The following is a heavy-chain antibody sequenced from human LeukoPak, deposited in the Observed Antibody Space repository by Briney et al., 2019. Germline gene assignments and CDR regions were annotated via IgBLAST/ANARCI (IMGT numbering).Heavy chain of an antibody. CDR1: GYSFTSYW. CDR3: ARSIAAAGTFFDY. Sequence: GESLKIPCKGSGYSFTSYWIGWVRQMPGKGLEWMGIIYPGDSDTRYSPSFQGQVTISADKSISTAYLQWSSLKASDTAMYYCARSIAAAGTFFDYWGQGTLVTVSS. V-gene: IGHV5-51*01. CDR2: IYPGDSDT. J-gene: IGHJ4*02. D-gene: IGHD6-13*01.